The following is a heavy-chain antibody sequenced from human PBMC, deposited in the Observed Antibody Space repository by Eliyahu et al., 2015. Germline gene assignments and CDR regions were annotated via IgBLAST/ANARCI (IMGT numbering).Heavy chain of an antibody. CDR3: ARETLRYFDY. CDR2: IYYSGST. CDR1: GGPISNGDYY. V-gene: IGHV4-31*03. D-gene: IGHD3-9*01. J-gene: IGHJ4*02. Sequence: QVQLRESGPGLVKPSQTLSLTCXVXGGPISNGDYYWSWIRQHPGKGLEWIGYIYYSGSTYYNPSLKSRVTISVDTSKNQFSLKLRSVTAADTAVYYCARETLRYFDYWGQGTLVTVSS.